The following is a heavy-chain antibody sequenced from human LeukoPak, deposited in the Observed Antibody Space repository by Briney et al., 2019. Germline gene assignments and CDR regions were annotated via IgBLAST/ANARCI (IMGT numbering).Heavy chain of an antibody. J-gene: IGHJ4*02. CDR3: ARGDHHY. V-gene: IGHV4-39*07. Sequence: SETLSLTCTVSGDSSSSSVYYWGWIRQPPGKGLEWIGSSHYSGSTYYNPSLKSRVTISVDTSKNQFSLKLTSVTAADTAVYYCARGDHHYWGQGTLVTVSS. CDR1: GDSSSSSVYY. CDR2: SHYSGST. D-gene: IGHD1-14*01.